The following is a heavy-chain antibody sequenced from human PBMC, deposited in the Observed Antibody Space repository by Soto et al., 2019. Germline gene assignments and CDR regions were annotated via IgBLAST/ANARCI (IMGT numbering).Heavy chain of an antibody. CDR1: GFTFSSYG. CDR2: ISYDGSNK. D-gene: IGHD3-10*01. V-gene: IGHV3-30*18. Sequence: PGGSLRLSCAASGFTFSSYGMHWVRQAPGKGLEWVAVISYDGSNKYYADSVKGRFTISRDNSKNTLYLQMNSLRAEDTAVYYCAKGLNYYGSGSYYALNFDYWGQGTLVTSPQ. CDR3: AKGLNYYGSGSYYALNFDY. J-gene: IGHJ4*02.